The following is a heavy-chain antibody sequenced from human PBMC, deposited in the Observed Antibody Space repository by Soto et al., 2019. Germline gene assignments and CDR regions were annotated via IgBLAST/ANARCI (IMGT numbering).Heavy chain of an antibody. CDR2: IYQGGGT. Sequence: SETLSLTCAVSGYSISSGYYWGWLRQPPGKGLEWNGSIYQGGGTYYNPSLNSRVTLSIDMTNNHVSLILNSVTAAYTAVYYCAIVGPWVPYYYDSGPYTLEDWFDPWGQGTLVTVSS. J-gene: IGHJ5*02. D-gene: IGHD3-22*01. V-gene: IGHV4-38-2*01. CDR1: GYSISSGYY. CDR3: AIVGPWVPYYYDSGPYTLEDWFDP.